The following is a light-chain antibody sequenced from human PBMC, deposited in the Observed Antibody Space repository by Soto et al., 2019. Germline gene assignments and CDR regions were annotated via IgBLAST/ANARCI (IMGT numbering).Light chain of an antibody. V-gene: IGKV3D-15*01. CDR1: QSVSSN. CDR3: QQYLVTPWT. CDR2: GAF. Sequence: EIVMTQSPVTLSVSPGERATLSCRASQSVSSNLAWYQQKPGQAPSLLIYGAFTRATGIPDRFSGSGSGTDFTLTIGRLETEDFAVYYCQQYLVTPWTVGQGTKVEIK. J-gene: IGKJ1*01.